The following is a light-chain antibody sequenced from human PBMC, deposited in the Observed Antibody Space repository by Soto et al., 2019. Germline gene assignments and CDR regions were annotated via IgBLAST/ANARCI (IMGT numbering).Light chain of an antibody. CDR1: SSNIGSNV. J-gene: IGLJ2*01. CDR2: SNT. Sequence: QSVLTQPPSASGTPGQRVTISCSGSSSNIGSNVVNWYQQLPGTAPKLLIYSNTQRPSGVPDRFSGSESVTSASLAISGLQPEDEADYYCATWDDSLNGRVVFGGGTKLTVL. V-gene: IGLV1-44*01. CDR3: ATWDDSLNGRVV.